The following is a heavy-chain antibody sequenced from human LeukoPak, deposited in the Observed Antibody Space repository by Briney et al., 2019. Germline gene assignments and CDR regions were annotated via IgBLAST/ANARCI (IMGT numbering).Heavy chain of an antibody. J-gene: IGHJ5*02. CDR2: ISGSGGST. CDR3: AKDLQVYGSSGWYH. CDR1: GFTFSSYA. Sequence: PGGSLRLSCAASGFTFSSYAMSWVRQAPGKGLEWVSAISGSGGSTYYADSVKGRFTISRDNSKNTLYLQMNSLRAEDTAVYYCAKDLQVYGSSGWYHWGQGTLVTVSS. V-gene: IGHV3-23*01. D-gene: IGHD6-19*01.